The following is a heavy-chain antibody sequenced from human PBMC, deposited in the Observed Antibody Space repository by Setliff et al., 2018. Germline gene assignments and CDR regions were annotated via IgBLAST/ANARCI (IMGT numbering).Heavy chain of an antibody. V-gene: IGHV4-39*07. CDR2: IYYSGST. Sequence: PSETLSLTCTVSGGSISSYYWSWIRQPPGKGLEWIGSIYYSGSTYYNPSLKSRVTISVDTSKNQFSLKLSSVTAADTALYYCARRHLLSWFDSWGQGHLVTVS. CDR3: ARRHLLSWFDS. CDR1: GGSISSYY. J-gene: IGHJ5*01.